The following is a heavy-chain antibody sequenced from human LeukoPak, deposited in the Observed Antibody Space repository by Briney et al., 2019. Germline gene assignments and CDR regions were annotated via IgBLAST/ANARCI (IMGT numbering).Heavy chain of an antibody. CDR2: IIPIFGTA. CDR1: GGTFSSYA. J-gene: IGHJ3*02. D-gene: IGHD3-22*01. Sequence: ASVKVSCKASGGTFSSYAISWVRQAPGQGLEWMGGIIPIFGTANYAQKFQGRVMITTDESTSTAYMELSSLRSEDTAVYYCARDYPLYYYDSSGYNAFDIWGQGTMVTVSS. CDR3: ARDYPLYYYDSSGYNAFDI. V-gene: IGHV1-69*05.